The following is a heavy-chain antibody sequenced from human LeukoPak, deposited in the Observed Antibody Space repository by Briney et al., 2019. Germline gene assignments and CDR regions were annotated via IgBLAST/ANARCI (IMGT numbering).Heavy chain of an antibody. J-gene: IGHJ4*02. D-gene: IGHD5-18*01. CDR1: GVSISSYY. CDR3: ARGPQLWFYPIDY. Sequence: PSETLSLTCTVSGVSISSYYWSWIRQPPGKGLEWIGYIYYSGSTNYNPSLKSRVTISVDTSKNQFSLKLSSVTAADTAVYYCARGPQLWFYPIDYWGQGTLVTVSS. V-gene: IGHV4-59*08. CDR2: IYYSGST.